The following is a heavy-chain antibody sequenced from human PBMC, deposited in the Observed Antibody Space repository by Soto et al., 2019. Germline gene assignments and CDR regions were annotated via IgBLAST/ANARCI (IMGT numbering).Heavy chain of an antibody. Sequence: GGSLRLSCAASGFSVSTNYMTWVRQAPGKGLEWVSCIYSGGSTYYSNSVKGRFTVFRDTSRDTLYLQMNSLRKEDTAVYYCARGYGSSYGFGYWGQGTLVTVSS. CDR3: ARGYGSSYGFGY. V-gene: IGHV3-53*01. J-gene: IGHJ4*02. D-gene: IGHD3-10*01. CDR1: GFSVSTNY. CDR2: IYSGGST.